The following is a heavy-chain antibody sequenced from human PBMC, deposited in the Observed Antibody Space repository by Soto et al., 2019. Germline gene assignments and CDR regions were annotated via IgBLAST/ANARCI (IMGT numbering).Heavy chain of an antibody. CDR1: GYTFTSYG. CDR2: ISAYNGNK. V-gene: IGHV1-18*01. CDR3: ARDSPPVDY. J-gene: IGHJ4*02. Sequence: QVQLVQSGAEVKKPGASVKVSCKASGYTFTSYGICWVRQAPGQGLEWVGWISAYNGNKKYAQKLQGRGTMTTDTSTRTAYMELRSLRSDDTPVYYCARDSPPVDYWGQGTLVTVSS.